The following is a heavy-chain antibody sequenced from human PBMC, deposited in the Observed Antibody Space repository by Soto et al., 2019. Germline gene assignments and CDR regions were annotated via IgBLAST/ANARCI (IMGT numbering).Heavy chain of an antibody. J-gene: IGHJ6*02. CDR2: IKSKTDGGTT. CDR1: GFTFSNAW. V-gene: IGHV3-15*01. CDR3: TSRFFEWVVHYYYYSGMDV. D-gene: IGHD3-3*01. Sequence: GGSLRLSCAASGFTFSNAWMSWVRQAPGKGLEWVGRIKSKTDGGTTDYAAPVKGRFTISRDDSKTTLYLQINSLKTEDTAVYYCTSRFFEWVVHYYYYSGMDVWGQGTTVTVSS.